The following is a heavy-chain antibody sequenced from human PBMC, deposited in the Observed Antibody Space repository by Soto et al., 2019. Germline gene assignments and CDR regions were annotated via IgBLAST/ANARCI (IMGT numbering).Heavy chain of an antibody. CDR3: ARVLGGAGYYYGSGSRPYDAFDI. CDR2: INPNSGGT. V-gene: IGHV1-2*02. Sequence: QVQLVQSGAEVKKPGASVKVSCKASGYTFTGYYMHWVRQAPGQGLEWMGWINPNSGGTNYAQKFQGGVTMTRDTSISTAYMELSRLRSDDTAVYYCARVLGGAGYYYGSGSRPYDAFDIWGQGTMVTVSS. J-gene: IGHJ3*02. D-gene: IGHD3-10*01. CDR1: GYTFTGYY.